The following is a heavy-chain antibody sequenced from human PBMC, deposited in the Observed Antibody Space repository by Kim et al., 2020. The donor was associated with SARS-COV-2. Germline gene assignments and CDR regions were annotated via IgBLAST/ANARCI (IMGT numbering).Heavy chain of an antibody. D-gene: IGHD3-16*02. J-gene: IGHJ4*02. V-gene: IGHV3-7*01. CDR2: TNQDGSVI. CDR3: ARGYR. CDR1: GFTFNSYW. Sequence: GGSLRLSCAASGFTFNSYWMSWVRQAPGRGLEWVASTNQDGSVIYYVDSVRGRFTISRDNAKNSLYLQMNSLRAEDTAVYYCARGYRWGQGTLVTVSS.